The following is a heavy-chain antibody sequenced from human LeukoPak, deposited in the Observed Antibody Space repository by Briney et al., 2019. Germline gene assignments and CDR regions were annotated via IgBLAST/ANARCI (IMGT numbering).Heavy chain of an antibody. D-gene: IGHD4-17*01. CDR2: ISSSSSYT. Sequence: GGSLRLSCAASGFTFSSYSMNWVRQAPGKGLEWVSSISSSSSYTYYADSVKGRFTISRDNAKNSLYLQMNSLRAEDTAVYYCASELYGDYDYWGQGTLVTVSS. CDR3: ASELYGDYDY. CDR1: GFTFSSYS. J-gene: IGHJ4*02. V-gene: IGHV3-21*01.